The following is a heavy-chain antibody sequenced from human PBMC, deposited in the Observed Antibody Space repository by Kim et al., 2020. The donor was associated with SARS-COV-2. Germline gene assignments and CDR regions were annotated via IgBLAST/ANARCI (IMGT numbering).Heavy chain of an antibody. D-gene: IGHD6-19*01. CDR1: GGSISSYY. Sequence: SETLSLTCTVSGGSISSYYWSWIRQPPGKGLEWIGYIYYSGSTNYNPSLKSRVTISVDTAKNQFSLKLSSVTAADTAVYYCARDHPPSSGWYGHYYYYGRDVWGQGTTVTVSS. CDR2: IYYSGST. V-gene: IGHV4-59*01. CDR3: ARDHPPSSGWYGHYYYYGRDV. J-gene: IGHJ6*02.